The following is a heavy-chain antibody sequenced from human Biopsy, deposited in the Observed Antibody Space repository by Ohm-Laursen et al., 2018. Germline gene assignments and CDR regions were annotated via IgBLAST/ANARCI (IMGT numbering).Heavy chain of an antibody. CDR1: GFSVNDNY. D-gene: IGHD5-18*01. CDR2: IYGDGRT. Sequence: SLRLSCAASGFSVNDNYMSWVRQAPGKGLEWVSFIYGDGRTFDEGSVKDRFTLSRDTSNNLMFLQMDSLRADDAAVYYCARGGIVSVHSYGRMGLFYFDSWGQGILVTVAS. J-gene: IGHJ4*02. CDR3: ARGGIVSVHSYGRMGLFYFDS. V-gene: IGHV3-53*01.